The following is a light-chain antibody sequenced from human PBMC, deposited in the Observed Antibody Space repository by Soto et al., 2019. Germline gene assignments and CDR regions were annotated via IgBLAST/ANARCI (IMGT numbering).Light chain of an antibody. CDR1: TSNLGSNT. Sequence: QSVLTQPPSASGTPGQRVTISCSGRTSNLGSNTVSWYQQLPGTAPKLLIYNNNQRPSGVPDRFSGSKSGTSASLAMSGLQSEDEADYYCAAWDDSLNGRGVFGGGTKLTVL. J-gene: IGLJ2*01. CDR3: AAWDDSLNGRGV. CDR2: NNN. V-gene: IGLV1-44*01.